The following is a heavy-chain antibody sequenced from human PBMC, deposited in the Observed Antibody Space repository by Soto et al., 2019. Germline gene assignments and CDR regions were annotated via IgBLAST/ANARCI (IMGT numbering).Heavy chain of an antibody. D-gene: IGHD2-8*01. CDR1: GFTFSDHH. CDR3: ARLMGTSFDL. CDR2: ARNKAHGYTT. J-gene: IGHJ4*02. V-gene: IGHV3-72*01. Sequence: PGWSLRLSCAASGFTFSDHHMDWVRQAPGKGLEWVGRARNKAHGYTTAYAASLKGRFTISRDDSKNSLSLQMNSLKTEDTAVYFCARLMGTSFDLWGQGTLVTGSS.